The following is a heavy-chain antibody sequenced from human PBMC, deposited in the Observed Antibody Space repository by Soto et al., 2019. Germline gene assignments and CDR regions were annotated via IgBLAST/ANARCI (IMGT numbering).Heavy chain of an antibody. CDR2: ISAYNGNT. CDR1: GYTFTSYG. J-gene: IGHJ5*02. V-gene: IGHV1-18*01. Sequence: QVQLVQSGAEVKKPGASVKVSCKASGYTFTSYGISWVRQAPGQGLEWMGWISAYNGNTNYAQKLQGRVTMTTDTPTSTAYMELRSLRSDDTAVYYCARGQPERSDIVVVVAATGWFDPWGQGTLVTVSS. D-gene: IGHD2-15*01. CDR3: ARGQPERSDIVVVVAATGWFDP.